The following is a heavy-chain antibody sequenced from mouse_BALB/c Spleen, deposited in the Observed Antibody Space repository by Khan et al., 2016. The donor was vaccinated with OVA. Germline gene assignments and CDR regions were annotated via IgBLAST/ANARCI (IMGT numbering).Heavy chain of an antibody. V-gene: IGHV3-2*02. CDR3: ARVNDYGYYFDY. Sequence: VQLKESGPGLVKPSQSLSLTCTVTGYSITSGYAWNWIRQFPGNKLEWMGYISYSGVTSYTPSFKSRISITRDTSKNQFFLQLNSVTTEDTATYYCARVNDYGYYFDYWGQGTTLTVSS. CDR1: GYSITSGYA. CDR2: ISYSGVT. J-gene: IGHJ2*01. D-gene: IGHD1-1*01.